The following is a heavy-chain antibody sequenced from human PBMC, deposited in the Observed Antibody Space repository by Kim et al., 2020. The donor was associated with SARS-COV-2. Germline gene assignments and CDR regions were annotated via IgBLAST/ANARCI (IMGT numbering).Heavy chain of an antibody. V-gene: IGHV4-59*09. CDR2: T. CDR3: ARGSGWLPEI. J-gene: IGHJ4*02. Sequence: TNYSPPLKSRVSISVDTSKNQISLTLTSVTAADTAVYYCARGSGWLPEIWGLGTLVTVSS. D-gene: IGHD3-22*01.